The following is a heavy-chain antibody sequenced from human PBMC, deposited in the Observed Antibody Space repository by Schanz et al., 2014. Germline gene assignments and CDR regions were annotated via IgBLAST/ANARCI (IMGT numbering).Heavy chain of an antibody. CDR3: ARDGLGADY. J-gene: IGHJ4*02. Sequence: QVQLQESGPGLVKPSETLSLTCTVSGGSISSYYWSWIRQPPGKGLEWIGHRDSSGSTKYNPSLKSRVTISIDTSKNQISPRLRSVTEADTAVYYCARDGLGADYWGQGTLVSVSS. V-gene: IGHV4-59*01. CDR2: RDSSGST. CDR1: GGSISSYY.